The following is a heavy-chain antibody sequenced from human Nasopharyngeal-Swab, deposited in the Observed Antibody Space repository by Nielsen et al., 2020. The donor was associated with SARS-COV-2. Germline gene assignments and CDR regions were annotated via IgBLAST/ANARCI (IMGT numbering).Heavy chain of an antibody. CDR3: ASTPLDSSGYYYAFHY. D-gene: IGHD3-22*01. CDR2: ISYDGSNK. V-gene: IGHV3-30*03. Sequence: GESLKISCAASGFTFSSYGMHWVRQAPGKRLEWVAVISYDGSNKYYADSVKGRFTISRDISKNTLYLQMNSLRAEDTAVFYCASTPLDSSGYYYAFHYWGRGTLVTVSS. CDR1: GFTFSSYG. J-gene: IGHJ4*02.